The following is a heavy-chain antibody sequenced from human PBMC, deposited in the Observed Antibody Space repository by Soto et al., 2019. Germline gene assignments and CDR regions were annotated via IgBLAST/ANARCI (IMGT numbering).Heavy chain of an antibody. CDR3: AKIVVAVAGSIDY. J-gene: IGHJ4*02. CDR1: GFTFSSYG. Sequence: QVQLVESGGGVVQPGRSLRLSCAASGFTFSSYGMHWVRQAPGKGLEWVAVILYDGSNKYYADSVKGRFTISRDNSKNTLYLQMNSLRAEDTAVYYCAKIVVAVAGSIDYWGQGTLVTVSS. D-gene: IGHD6-19*01. V-gene: IGHV3-30*18. CDR2: ILYDGSNK.